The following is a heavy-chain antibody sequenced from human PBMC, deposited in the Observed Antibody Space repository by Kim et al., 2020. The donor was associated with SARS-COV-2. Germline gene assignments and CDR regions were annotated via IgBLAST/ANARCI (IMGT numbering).Heavy chain of an antibody. V-gene: IGHV4-39*01. CDR1: GGSISSSSYY. Sequence: SETLSLTCTVSGGSISSSSYYWGWIRQPPGKGLEWIGSIYYSGSTYYNPSLKSRVTISVDTSKNQFSLKLSSVTAADTAVYYCARPASFSGYVVRRYGMDVWGQGTTVTVSS. CDR3: ARPASFSGYVVRRYGMDV. CDR2: IYYSGST. D-gene: IGHD5-12*01. J-gene: IGHJ6*02.